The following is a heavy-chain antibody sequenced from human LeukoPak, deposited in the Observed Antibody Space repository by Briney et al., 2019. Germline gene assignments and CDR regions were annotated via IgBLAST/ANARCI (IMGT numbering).Heavy chain of an antibody. V-gene: IGHV5-51*01. CDR2: IYPGDSDT. CDR1: GYSFTSYW. Sequence: GESLQISCKGSGYSFTSYWIGWVRQVPGKGLEWMGIIYPGDSDTRYSPSFQGQVTISADKSISTAYLQWSSLKASDTAMYYCARSLYSSSWYWFDPWGQGTLVTVSS. D-gene: IGHD6-13*01. CDR3: ARSLYSSSWYWFDP. J-gene: IGHJ5*02.